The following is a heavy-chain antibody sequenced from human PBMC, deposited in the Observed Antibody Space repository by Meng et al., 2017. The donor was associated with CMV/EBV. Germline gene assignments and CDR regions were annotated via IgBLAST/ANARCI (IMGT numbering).Heavy chain of an antibody. D-gene: IGHD2-2*01. CDR2: IKSKTDGGTT. CDR1: GFTFSNAW. Sequence: GESLKISCAASGFTFSNAWMSWVRQAPGKGLEWVGRIKSKTDGGTTDYAAHGKGRFTISRDDSKNTLYLQMNSLKTEDTAVYYCTTGCFLVYCSSTSCRIDYYYYGMDVWGQGTTVTVSS. CDR3: TTGCFLVYCSSTSCRIDYYYYGMDV. J-gene: IGHJ6*02. V-gene: IGHV3-15*01.